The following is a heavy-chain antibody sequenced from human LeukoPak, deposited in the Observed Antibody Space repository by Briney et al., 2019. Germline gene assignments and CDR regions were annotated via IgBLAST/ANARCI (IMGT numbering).Heavy chain of an antibody. J-gene: IGHJ6*02. Sequence: ASVKVSCKASGGTLISYAISWVRQAPGQGLEWMGGIIPIFGTANYAQKFQGRVTITADESTSTAYMELSSLRSEDTAVYYCARRGYGDYYYYGMDVWGQGTTVTVSS. CDR3: ARRGYGDYYYYGMDV. CDR2: IIPIFGTA. V-gene: IGHV1-69*13. D-gene: IGHD4-17*01. CDR1: GGTLISYA.